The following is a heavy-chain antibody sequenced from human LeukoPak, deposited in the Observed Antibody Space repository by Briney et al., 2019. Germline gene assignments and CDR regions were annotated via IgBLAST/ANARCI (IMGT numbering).Heavy chain of an antibody. V-gene: IGHV1-2*06. CDR1: GYTFTGYC. Sequence: GASVKVSCKASGYTFTGYCIHWVRQAPGQGLEWMGRINPNSDDTYYAQKFQGRVTMTRDTSISTAYMELSSLRSDDTAVYYCARFEYSSSHFDYWGQGTLVTVSS. D-gene: IGHD6-6*01. CDR2: INPNSDDT. CDR3: ARFEYSSSHFDY. J-gene: IGHJ4*02.